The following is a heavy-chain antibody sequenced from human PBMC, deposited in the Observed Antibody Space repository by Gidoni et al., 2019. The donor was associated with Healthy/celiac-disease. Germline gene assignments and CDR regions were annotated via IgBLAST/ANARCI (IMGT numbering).Heavy chain of an antibody. D-gene: IGHD3-10*01. Sequence: QLQLQESRPGLVTPSEPLSLTCTVSGGSISSSSYYWGWIRQPPGKGLEWIGSIYYSGSTYYNPSLKSRVTISVDTSKDQFSLKLSSVTEADTAVYYCARGPVRGVTLDDWGQGTLVTVSS. CDR3: ARGPVRGVTLDD. J-gene: IGHJ4*02. V-gene: IGHV4-39*07. CDR2: IYYSGST. CDR1: GGSISSSSYY.